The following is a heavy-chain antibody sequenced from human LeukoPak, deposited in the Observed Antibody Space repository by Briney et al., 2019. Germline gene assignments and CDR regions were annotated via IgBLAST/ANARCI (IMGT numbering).Heavy chain of an antibody. D-gene: IGHD5-12*01. V-gene: IGHV1-69*08. CDR1: GYTLTELS. CDR2: IIPMLGTV. CDR3: ARDWIVATITRAFDI. J-gene: IGHJ3*02. Sequence: ASVKVSCKVSGYTLTELSMHWVRQAPGQGLEWMGRIIPMLGTVNYAQKFQGRVTIAADKSTSTAYMELSSLRSEDTAVYYCARDWIVATITRAFDIWGQGTMVTVSS.